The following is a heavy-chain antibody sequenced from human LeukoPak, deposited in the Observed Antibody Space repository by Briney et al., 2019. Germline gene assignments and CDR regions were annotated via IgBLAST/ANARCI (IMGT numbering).Heavy chain of an antibody. J-gene: IGHJ4*02. CDR1: GGSISSGGYS. D-gene: IGHD3-22*01. Sequence: SETLSLTCAVSGGSISSGGYSWSWIRQPPGKGLEWIGYIYHSGSTYYNPSLKSRVTISVDRSKNQFSLKLSSVTAADTAVYYCARGDYYDSSGYYRRGYFDYWGQGTLVTVSS. V-gene: IGHV4-30-2*01. CDR2: IYHSGST. CDR3: ARGDYYDSSGYYRRGYFDY.